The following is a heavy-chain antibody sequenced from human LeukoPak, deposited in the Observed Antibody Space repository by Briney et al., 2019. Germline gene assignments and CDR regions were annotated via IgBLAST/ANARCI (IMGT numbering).Heavy chain of an antibody. CDR3: ARDQRSESYYPWGWFDP. CDR2: IYSDGST. J-gene: IGHJ5*02. CDR1: GFAVSTNY. D-gene: IGHD1-26*01. V-gene: IGHV3-66*02. Sequence: GGSLRLSCAATGFAVSTNYLSWVRQAPGKGLEWVSVIYSDGSTYYTDSVKGRFTISRDNSKNTLYLQMNSLRPEDTAVYYCARDQRSESYYPWGWFDPWGQGTLVTVSS.